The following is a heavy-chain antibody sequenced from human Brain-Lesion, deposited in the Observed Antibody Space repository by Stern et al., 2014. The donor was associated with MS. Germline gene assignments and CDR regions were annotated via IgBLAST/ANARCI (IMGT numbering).Heavy chain of an antibody. J-gene: IGHJ4*02. Sequence: QVQLVPSGPGLVKPSPTLSLTCTVSGGTISSGNYYWSRIRPHPGKGLEWIGSIYHSGSTYDNPPLKSRVTTSIDTSKNQFSLKLSSVTAADTAVYYCARGSREVLLPRFYFDYWGQGTLVTVSS. CDR2: IYHSGST. CDR1: GGTISSGNYY. D-gene: IGHD3-3*01. V-gene: IGHV4-31*03. CDR3: ARGSREVLLPRFYFDY.